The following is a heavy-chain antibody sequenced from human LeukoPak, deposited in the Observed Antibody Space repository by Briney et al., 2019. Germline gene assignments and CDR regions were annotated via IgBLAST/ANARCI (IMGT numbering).Heavy chain of an antibody. D-gene: IGHD6-13*01. Sequence: GGSLRLSCAASGFTFSRYSVNWVRQAPGKGLEWVSYITSSSSSIYYADSVRGRFTISRDNAENSLYLQMNSLRAEDTAVYYCARGLQQLVRGFSYYFMDVWGKGTTVTVSS. V-gene: IGHV3-48*01. J-gene: IGHJ6*03. CDR2: ITSSSSSI. CDR3: ARGLQQLVRGFSYYFMDV. CDR1: GFTFSRYS.